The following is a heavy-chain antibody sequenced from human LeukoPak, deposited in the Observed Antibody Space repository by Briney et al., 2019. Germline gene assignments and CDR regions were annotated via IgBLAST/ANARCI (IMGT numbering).Heavy chain of an antibody. CDR2: IYYSGIT. D-gene: IGHD1-26*01. Sequence: SDTLALICTVSGPSISGSSHYFWGCIRQTPGKGLVCIGCIYYSGITYCTPSLKSRLTISVDTSRNQFSLKLSSVSAADTAVYYCARYSGMGYSPGTYSNSWGQGTRVTVSS. CDR3: ARYSGMGYSPGTYSNS. V-gene: IGHV4-39*01. J-gene: IGHJ4*02. CDR1: GPSISGSSHYF.